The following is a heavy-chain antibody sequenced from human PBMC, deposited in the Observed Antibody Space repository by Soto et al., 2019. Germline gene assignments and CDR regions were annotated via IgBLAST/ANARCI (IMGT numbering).Heavy chain of an antibody. CDR3: ARVGVREYYYYYGMDV. D-gene: IGHD3-16*01. CDR2: IYYSGST. J-gene: IGHJ6*02. CDR1: GGSISSGGYY. V-gene: IGHV4-31*03. Sequence: SETLSLTCTVSGGSISSGGYYWSWIRQHPGKGLEWIGYIYYSGSTYYNPSLKSRVTMSVDTSKNQFSLKLSSVTAADTAVYYCARVGVREYYYYYGMDVWGQGTTVTVSS.